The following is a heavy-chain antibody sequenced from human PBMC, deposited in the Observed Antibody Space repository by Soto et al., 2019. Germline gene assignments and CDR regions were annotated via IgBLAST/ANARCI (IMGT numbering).Heavy chain of an antibody. CDR2: ISYDGSNK. V-gene: IGHV3-30*18. CDR1: GFTFSSYG. Sequence: GGSLRLSCAASGFTFSSYGMHWVRQAPGKGLEWVAVISYDGSNKYYADSVKGRFTISRDNSKNTLYLQMNSLRAEDTAVYYCAKDRAEAFDICGQGTLVTVSS. J-gene: IGHJ3*02. CDR3: AKDRAEAFDI.